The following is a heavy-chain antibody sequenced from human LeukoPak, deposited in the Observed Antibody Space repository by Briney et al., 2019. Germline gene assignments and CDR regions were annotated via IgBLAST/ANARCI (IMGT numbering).Heavy chain of an antibody. Sequence: KTGGSLRLSCAASGFTFSSYGMHWIRQPPGKGLEWIGSIYYSGSTYYNPSLKSRVTISVDTSKNQFSLKLSSVTAADTAVYYCARSRGYYGSGSYYDYWGQGTLVTVSS. CDR1: GFTFSSYG. D-gene: IGHD3-10*01. CDR3: ARSRGYYGSGSYYDY. J-gene: IGHJ4*02. V-gene: IGHV4-39*01. CDR2: IYYSGST.